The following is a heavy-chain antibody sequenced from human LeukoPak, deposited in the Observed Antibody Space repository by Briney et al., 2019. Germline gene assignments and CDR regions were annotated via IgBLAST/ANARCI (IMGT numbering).Heavy chain of an antibody. V-gene: IGHV3-74*01. CDR2: IDIDGNT. CDR3: ARDMNFNLDY. CDR1: GFTFSHSY. J-gene: IGHJ4*02. Sequence: GGSLKLSCAASGFTFSHSYIHWVRQAPGKRLVWVSRIDIDGNTVYADPVKGRFTISRDNAKSTLYLEMNSLRAEYTAVYYCARDMNFNLDYWGPGTLVTVSP. D-gene: IGHD1-7*01.